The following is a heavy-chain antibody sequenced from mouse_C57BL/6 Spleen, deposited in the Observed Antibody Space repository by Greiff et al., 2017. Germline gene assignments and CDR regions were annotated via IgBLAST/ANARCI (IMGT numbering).Heavy chain of an antibody. Sequence: DVHLVESGGGLVKPGGSLKLSCAASGFTFRDYGLHWVRQAPEKGLEWVAYICSGSSTIYYADTVKGRFTFARDNAKNTLFLQMTSVRSEDTARLYCARRYRNRYYAMDYWGQGTSVTVSS. V-gene: IGHV5-17*01. J-gene: IGHJ4*01. CDR1: GFTFRDYG. CDR3: ARRYRNRYYAMDY. D-gene: IGHD2-5*01. CDR2: ICSGSSTI.